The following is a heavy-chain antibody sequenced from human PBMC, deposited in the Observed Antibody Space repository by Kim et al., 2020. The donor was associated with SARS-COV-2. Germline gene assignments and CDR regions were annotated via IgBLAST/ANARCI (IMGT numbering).Heavy chain of an antibody. CDR3: ARGRGLWGLLLNSYDY. D-gene: IGHD3-22*01. CDR1: GFTFSSYA. V-gene: IGHV3-30*04. J-gene: IGHJ4*02. CDR2: ISYDGSNK. Sequence: GGSLRLSCAASGFTFSSYAMHWVRQAPGKGLEWVAVISYDGSNKYYADSVKGRFTISRDNSKNTLYLQMNSLRAEDTAVYYCARGRGLWGLLLNSYDYWGQGTLVTVSS.